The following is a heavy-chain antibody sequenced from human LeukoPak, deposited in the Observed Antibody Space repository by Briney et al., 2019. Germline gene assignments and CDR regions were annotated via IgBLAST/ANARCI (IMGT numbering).Heavy chain of an antibody. J-gene: IGHJ3*02. CDR2: ISGSGGST. CDR1: GFTFSSYA. CDR3: AGRVVPAARWGAFDI. D-gene: IGHD2-2*01. V-gene: IGHV3-23*01. Sequence: PGGSLRLSCADSGFTFSSYAMSWVRQAPGKGLEWVSAISGSGGSTYYADSVKGRFTISRDNSKNTLYLQMNSLRAEDTAVYYCAGRVVPAARWGAFDIWGQGTMVTVSS.